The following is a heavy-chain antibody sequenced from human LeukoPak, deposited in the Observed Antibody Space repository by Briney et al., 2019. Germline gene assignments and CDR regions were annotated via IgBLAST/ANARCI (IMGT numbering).Heavy chain of an antibody. CDR1: GFTFSSYW. J-gene: IGHJ4*02. Sequence: GGSLRLSXAASGFTFSSYWMSWVRQAPGKGLEWVANIKQDGSEKYYVDSVKGRFTISRDNAKNSLYLQMNSLRAEDTAVYYCARGYCSGGSCFFDYWGQGTLVTVSS. V-gene: IGHV3-7*01. CDR3: ARGYCSGGSCFFDY. CDR2: IKQDGSEK. D-gene: IGHD2-15*01.